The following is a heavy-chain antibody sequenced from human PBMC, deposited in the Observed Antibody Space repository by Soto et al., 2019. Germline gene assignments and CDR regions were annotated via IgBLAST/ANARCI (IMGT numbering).Heavy chain of an antibody. CDR1: GYTFFTYD. CDR3: ARHHGPTTSENWFDP. Sequence: QVHLVQSGVEVKTPGASVKVSCQASGYTFFTYDISWVRQAPGQGLEWMGWISTYSGDTKYAQKFQGRVTMTTDTSTTTASLELRSLGSDDTAVYYCARHHGPTTSENWFDPWGQGTLVTVSS. CDR2: ISTYSGDT. V-gene: IGHV1-18*01. D-gene: IGHD5-12*01. J-gene: IGHJ5*02.